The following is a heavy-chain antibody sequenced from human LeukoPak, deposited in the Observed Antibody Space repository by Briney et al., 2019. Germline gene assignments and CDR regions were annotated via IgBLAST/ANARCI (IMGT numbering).Heavy chain of an antibody. CDR2: IIPIFGTA. CDR3: ARAYGSGSYYYSSD. J-gene: IGHJ4*02. V-gene: IGHV1-69*06. D-gene: IGHD3-10*01. CDR1: GGTFSSYA. Sequence: ASVKVSCKASGGTFSSYAISWVRQAPGQGLEWMGGIIPIFGTANYAQKFQGRVTITADKSTSTAYMELSSLRSEDTAVYYCARAYGSGSYYYSSDWGQGTLVTVSS.